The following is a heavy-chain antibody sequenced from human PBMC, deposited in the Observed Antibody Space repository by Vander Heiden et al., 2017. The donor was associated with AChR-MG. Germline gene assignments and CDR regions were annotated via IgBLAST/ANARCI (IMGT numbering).Heavy chain of an antibody. D-gene: IGHD4-4*01. V-gene: IGHV1-8*01. CDR2: MNPNSGNT. CDR1: GYTFTSYD. Sequence: QVQLVQSGAEVKKPGASVKVSCKASGYTFTSYDINWVRQATGQGLEWMGWMNPNSGNTGDAQKFQGRVTMNRNTSISTAYMELSSLRSEDTAVYYCARGGLGGYSSRYYYYYMDVWGKGTTVNVS. CDR3: ARGGLGGYSSRYYYYYMDV. J-gene: IGHJ6*03.